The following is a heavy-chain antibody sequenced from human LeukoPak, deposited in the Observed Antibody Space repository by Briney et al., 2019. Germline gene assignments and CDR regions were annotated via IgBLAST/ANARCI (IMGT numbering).Heavy chain of an antibody. CDR1: GGSIRSSYYY. CDR3: ARSPGDYYYYGMDV. J-gene: IGHJ6*02. Sequence: SETLSLTCTVSGGSIRSSYYYWGWIRQPPGKGLEWIGSIYDSGSTYYNPSLKSRVTISVDRSKNQFSLKLSSVTAADTAVYYCARSPGDYYYYGMDVWGQGTTVTVSS. V-gene: IGHV4-39*07. CDR2: IYDSGST.